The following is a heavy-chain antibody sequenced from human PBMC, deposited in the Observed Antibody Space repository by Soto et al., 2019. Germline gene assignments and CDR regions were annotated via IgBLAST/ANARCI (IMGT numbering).Heavy chain of an antibody. V-gene: IGHV1-18*01. Sequence: QVQLVQSGDEVKELGASVKVSCKASGYTFVSHGISWVRQAPGQVFEWMGWISADKDNGNSAQKLQDRVTINIETSTNTAYMELRNLTSDDTALYYSVRDAWQQSHGDVWGQGTLVTVSS. J-gene: IGHJ4*02. D-gene: IGHD4-17*01. CDR3: VRDAWQQSHGDV. CDR2: ISADKDNG. CDR1: GYTFVSHG.